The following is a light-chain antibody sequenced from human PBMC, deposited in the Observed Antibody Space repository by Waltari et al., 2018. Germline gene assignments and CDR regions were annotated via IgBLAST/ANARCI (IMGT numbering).Light chain of an antibody. Sequence: VLTQSPVTLSVSPGETVTLSCRASQSVASYLAWYQQKSGQAPRLLIYGASSRATGVPARFSGGGSATEFTLTISGLQSEDFAVYYCQQYGNLPPYTFGQGTQLEIE. V-gene: IGKV3-15*01. J-gene: IGKJ2*01. CDR1: QSVASY. CDR2: GAS. CDR3: QQYGNLPPYT.